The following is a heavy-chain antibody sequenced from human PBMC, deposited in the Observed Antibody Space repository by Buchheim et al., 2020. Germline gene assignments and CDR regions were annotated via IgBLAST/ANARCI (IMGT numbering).Heavy chain of an antibody. CDR2: INPDGGAK. CDR3: ARGGRADY. J-gene: IGHJ4*02. Sequence: ETQVVESGGGLVQPGGSLRLSCVASGFSLSPYWMSWVRQTPGKGLHWLANINPDGGAKNYVDSVKGRFTISRDNAKNSLYLEMNNLGVEDSAIYHCARGGRADYWGQGTL. CDR1: GFSLSPYW. V-gene: IGHV3-7*03. D-gene: IGHD1-26*01.